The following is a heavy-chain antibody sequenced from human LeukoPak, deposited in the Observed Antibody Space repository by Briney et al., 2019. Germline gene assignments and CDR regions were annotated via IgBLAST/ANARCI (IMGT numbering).Heavy chain of an antibody. V-gene: IGHV4-39*01. Sequence: PSETLSLTCTVSGGSITSRSYYWSWIRQPPGKGLEWIGDINYSGSTYYNASLRSRVTMSVDTSRSQFSLKLTSVTAADTAVYYCARRYSSGSNYFDYWGQGTLATVSP. J-gene: IGHJ4*02. CDR3: ARRYSSGSNYFDY. CDR2: INYSGST. CDR1: GGSITSRSYY. D-gene: IGHD2-15*01.